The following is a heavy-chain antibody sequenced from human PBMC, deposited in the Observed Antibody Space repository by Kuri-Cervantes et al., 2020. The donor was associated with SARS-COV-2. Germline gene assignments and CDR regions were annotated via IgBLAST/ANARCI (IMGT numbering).Heavy chain of an antibody. V-gene: IGHV3-7*01. CDR1: GFTFSSYW. CDR3: ASPRSVAARHPRDAFDI. D-gene: IGHD6-6*01. J-gene: IGHJ3*02. Sequence: LSLTCAASGFTFSSYWMSWVRQAPGKGLEWVANIKQDGSEKYYVDSVKGRFTISRDNAKNSLYLQMNSLRAEDTAVYYCASPRSVAARHPRDAFDIWGQGTMVTVSS. CDR2: IKQDGSEK.